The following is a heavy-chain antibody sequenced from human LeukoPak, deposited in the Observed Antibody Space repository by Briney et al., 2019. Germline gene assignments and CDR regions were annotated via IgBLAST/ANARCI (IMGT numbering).Heavy chain of an antibody. J-gene: IGHJ4*02. CDR2: IYYSGST. V-gene: IGHV4-39*07. Sequence: SETLSLTCTVSGGSISSSSYYWGWIRQPPGKGLEWIGSIYYSGSTYYNPSLKSRVTISVDTSKNQFSLKLSSVTAADTAVYYCARDYGSGRGNWGQGTLVTVSS. CDR3: ARDYGSGRGN. CDR1: GGSISSSSYY. D-gene: IGHD3-10*01.